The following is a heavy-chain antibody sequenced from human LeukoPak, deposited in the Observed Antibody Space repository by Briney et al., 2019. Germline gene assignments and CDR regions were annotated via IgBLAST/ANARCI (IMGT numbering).Heavy chain of an antibody. D-gene: IGHD2-21*01. CDR1: GFNLRNYV. Sequence: GGALRLSCSVSGFNLRNYVLIWVRQAPGEGLEWVSAISGTGANTFYADSVKGRFTISRDNSKNTLYLQMNSLRAEDTAVYYCAKDLTRSRLWTTKSTGFDYWGQGTLVTVSS. J-gene: IGHJ4*02. V-gene: IGHV3-23*01. CDR2: ISGTGANT. CDR3: AKDLTRSRLWTTKSTGFDY.